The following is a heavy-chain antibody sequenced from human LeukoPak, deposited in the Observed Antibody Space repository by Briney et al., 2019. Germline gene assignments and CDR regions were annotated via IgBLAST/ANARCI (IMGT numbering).Heavy chain of an antibody. CDR3: TTERVVVPAAPFDY. Sequence: GGSLRLSCAASGFTFSSYSMNWVRQAPGKGLEWVSYISSSSSTIYYADSVKGRFTNSRDNAKNSLYLQMNSLKTEDTAVYYCTTERVVVPAAPFDYWGQGTLVTVSS. D-gene: IGHD2-2*01. CDR1: GFTFSSYS. V-gene: IGHV3-48*04. CDR2: ISSSSSTI. J-gene: IGHJ4*02.